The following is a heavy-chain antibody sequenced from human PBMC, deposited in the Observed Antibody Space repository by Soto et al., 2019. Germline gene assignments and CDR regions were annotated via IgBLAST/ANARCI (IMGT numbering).Heavy chain of an antibody. V-gene: IGHV3-23*01. CDR3: APAYSVLSSQHPYYFDY. CDR2: ISGRGGRS. Sequence: EVQLLDSGGGLVQPGGSLRLSCAASGFTFSNYAMTWVRQGPGKGLEWVSGISGRGGRSYYADSVKGRFTISRDNSKSTWYLPMNSLRAEDTPVYYCAPAYSVLSSQHPYYFDYCRQGTLVTLSS. D-gene: IGHD2-15*01. J-gene: IGHJ4*02. CDR1: GFTFSNYA.